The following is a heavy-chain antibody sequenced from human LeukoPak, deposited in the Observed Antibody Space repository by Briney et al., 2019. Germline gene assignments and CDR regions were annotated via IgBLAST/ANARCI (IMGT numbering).Heavy chain of an antibody. CDR3: ARIGPGTDVYNSFDY. CDR2: ISRGGNYI. CDR1: GFDFSNYD. V-gene: IGHV3-21*01. Sequence: SGGSLRLSCAASGFDFSNYDMTWVRQAPGKGLEYVSSISRGGNYIYSADSVRGRFSISRNNAENSLFLQMNSLRGEDTAVYYCARIGPGTDVYNSFDYWGQATLVAVSS. J-gene: IGHJ4*02. D-gene: IGHD5-24*01.